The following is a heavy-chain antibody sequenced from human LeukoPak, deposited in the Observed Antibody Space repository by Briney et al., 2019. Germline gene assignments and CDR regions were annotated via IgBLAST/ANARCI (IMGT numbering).Heavy chain of an antibody. J-gene: IGHJ4*02. V-gene: IGHV3-48*03. Sequence: GGSLRLSCAASGFTFSSYAMRWVRQAPGKGLEWVSYISSSGSTIYYADSVKGRITISRDNAKNSLYLQMNSLRAEDTAVYYCARDVVGGDAYDYWGQGTLVTVSS. D-gene: IGHD2-15*01. CDR1: GFTFSSYA. CDR2: ISSSGSTI. CDR3: ARDVVGGDAYDY.